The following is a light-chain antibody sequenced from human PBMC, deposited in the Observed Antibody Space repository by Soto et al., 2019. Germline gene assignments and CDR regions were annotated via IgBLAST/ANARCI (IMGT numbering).Light chain of an antibody. J-gene: IGLJ1*01. CDR1: SSDAGSYNL. CDR3: CSYAGSSTFFYV. CDR2: EGS. V-gene: IGLV2-23*03. Sequence: QSALTHPASVSGSPGQSITISCTGTSSDAGSYNLVSWYQQHPGKAPKLMIYEGSKRPSGVSNRSSGSKSGNTASLTISGLQAEDEADYYCCSYAGSSTFFYVLGTGTRSPS.